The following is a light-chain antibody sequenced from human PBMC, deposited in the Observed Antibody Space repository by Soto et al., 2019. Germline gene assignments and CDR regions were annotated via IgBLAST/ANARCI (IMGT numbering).Light chain of an antibody. CDR3: QSYDSSLSGSLV. V-gene: IGLV1-40*01. CDR1: SSNIGAGYD. J-gene: IGLJ1*01. Sequence: HSVLTQSPSVSGAPGQRVTISCTGSSSNIGAGYDVHWYQQVPGTAPKLIIYNNNNRPSGVPDRFSGSKSGTSASLAITGLQAEDEADYYCQSYDSSLSGSLVFGTGTKVTVL. CDR2: NNN.